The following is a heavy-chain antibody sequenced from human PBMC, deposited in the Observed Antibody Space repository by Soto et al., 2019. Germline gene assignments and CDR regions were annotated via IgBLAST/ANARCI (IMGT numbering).Heavy chain of an antibody. CDR2: INPSGGST. J-gene: IGHJ6*02. Sequence: ASVKVSCKASGYTFTSYYMHWVRQAPGQGLEWMGIINPSGGSTSYAQKFQGRVTMTRDTSTSTVYMEPSSLRSEDTAVYYCASSTGLIVATNPAAGMDVWGQGTTVTVSS. CDR3: ASSTGLIVATNPAAGMDV. CDR1: GYTFTSYY. V-gene: IGHV1-46*01. D-gene: IGHD5-12*01.